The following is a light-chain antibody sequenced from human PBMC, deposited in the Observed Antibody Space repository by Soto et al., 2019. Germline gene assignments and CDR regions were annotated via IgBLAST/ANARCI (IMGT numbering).Light chain of an antibody. CDR3: AAWDVSLNVVV. Sequence: QSVVTQPPSASGTPGQRVTISCSGSASNIGSNPVNWYQHLPGTAPKLLIYSSSHRPSGVPDRFSCSKSGTSASLAISGLQSGDEADYYCAAWDVSLNVVVFGGGTKLTVL. CDR2: SSS. V-gene: IGLV1-44*01. J-gene: IGLJ2*01. CDR1: ASNIGSNP.